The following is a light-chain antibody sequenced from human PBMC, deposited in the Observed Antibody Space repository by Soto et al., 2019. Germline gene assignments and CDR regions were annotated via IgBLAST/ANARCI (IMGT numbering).Light chain of an antibody. CDR1: QNIRSR. CDR2: DAS. Sequence: DLQMHKSQSTLSASVGDRLSITRRASQNIRSRLAWFQQKPGKDPKLLIYDASSLESGVPSRFSGSGSGTEFTLTISSLQPEDFATYYCQQYSSYWTVGQGNKVDIK. J-gene: IGKJ1*01. CDR3: QQYSSYWT. V-gene: IGKV1-5*01.